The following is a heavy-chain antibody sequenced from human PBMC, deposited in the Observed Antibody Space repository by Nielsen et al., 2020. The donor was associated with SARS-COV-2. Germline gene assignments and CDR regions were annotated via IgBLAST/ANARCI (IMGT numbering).Heavy chain of an antibody. CDR2: INHSGST. D-gene: IGHD5-24*01. CDR3: ARRFRDGYNWGWFDP. J-gene: IGHJ5*02. Sequence: GSLRLSCAVYGGSFSGYYWSWIRQPPGKGLEWIGEINHSGSTNYNPSLKSRVTISVDTSKNQFSLKLSSVTAADTAVYYCARRFRDGYNWGWFDPWGQGTLVTVSS. CDR1: GGSFSGYY. V-gene: IGHV4-34*01.